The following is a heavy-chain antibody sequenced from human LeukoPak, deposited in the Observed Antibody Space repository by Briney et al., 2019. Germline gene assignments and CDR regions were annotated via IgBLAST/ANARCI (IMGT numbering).Heavy chain of an antibody. CDR1: GFSFSSYA. D-gene: IGHD3-10*01. V-gene: IGHV3-30-3*01. Sequence: GGSLRLSCAASGFSFSSYAMHWVRQAPGKGLEWVAVISYDGSNEYYADSVKGRFTTSRDNSKNTLHLQMNSLRAEDTAVYYCAREITVVRGVTPETRFGLWGQGTLVTVSS. CDR3: AREITVVRGVTPETRFGL. CDR2: ISYDGSNE. J-gene: IGHJ5*02.